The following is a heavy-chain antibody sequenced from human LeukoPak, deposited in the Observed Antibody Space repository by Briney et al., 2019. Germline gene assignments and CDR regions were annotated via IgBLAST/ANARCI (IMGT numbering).Heavy chain of an antibody. J-gene: IGHJ4*02. CDR1: GGSISSGSYY. V-gene: IGHV4-39*07. CDR3: ARVDVWGSSTSDYFDY. Sequence: SETLSLTCTVSGGSISSGSYYWGWIRQPSGKGLEWIGSFYYSGSTYYNPSLKSRVTISVDTSKNQFSLKLSSVTAADTAVYYCARVDVWGSSTSDYFDYWGQGTLVTVSS. D-gene: IGHD3-16*01. CDR2: FYYSGST.